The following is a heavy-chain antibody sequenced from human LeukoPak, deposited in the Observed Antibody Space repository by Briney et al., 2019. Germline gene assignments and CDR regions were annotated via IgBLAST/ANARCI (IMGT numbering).Heavy chain of an antibody. CDR1: GFSFSTYD. V-gene: IGHV3-23*01. J-gene: IGHJ4*02. Sequence: PGGSLTLSCVGSGFSFSTYDMGWVRQTPGKGLEWVSAISTTGGYTEDADSVKGRFTISRDNSQNTLFLQMHSLRAEDTAVYYCAKKPATIKFPFDIWGQGTLVTVSP. CDR2: ISTTGGYT. CDR3: AKKPATIKFPFDI. D-gene: IGHD5-24*01.